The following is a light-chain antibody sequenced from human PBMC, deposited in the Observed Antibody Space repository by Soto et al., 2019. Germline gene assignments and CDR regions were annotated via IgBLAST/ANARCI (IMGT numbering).Light chain of an antibody. J-gene: IGKJ1*01. CDR1: QSISDW. CDR2: KAS. V-gene: IGKV1-5*03. CDR3: QHYNDYPWT. Sequence: TQMTQSPSTLSASVGDRVTITCRASQSISDWLAWYQQKPGTAPKLLIYKASRLQSGVPSRFSGSGSGTEFTLTISGLQAEDFATYYCQHYNDYPWTFGQGTKVEI.